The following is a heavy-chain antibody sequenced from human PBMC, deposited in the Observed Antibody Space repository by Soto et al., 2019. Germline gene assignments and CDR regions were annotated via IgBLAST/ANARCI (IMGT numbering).Heavy chain of an antibody. CDR1: GFTFSTYW. CDR2: INLDGSEK. J-gene: IGHJ4*02. CDR3: ARARIDY. V-gene: IGHV3-7*01. Sequence: EVQLVESGGGLVQPGVSLRLSCAASGFTFSTYWMTWVRQAPGKGLEWVANINLDGSEKHYVDSVKGRCTISRDNAKNSLYLQMNRLRAEDTAVYYCARARIDYWGQGTLVTVSS.